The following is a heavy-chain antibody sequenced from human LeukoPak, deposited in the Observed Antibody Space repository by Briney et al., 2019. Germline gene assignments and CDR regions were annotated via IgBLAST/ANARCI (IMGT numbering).Heavy chain of an antibody. CDR2: TWYDGSNK. Sequence: PGGSLRLSCAASGFTFSSYGMHWVRQAPGKGLEWVAVTWYDGSNKYYADSVKGRFTISRDNSKNTLYLQMNSLRAEDTAVYYCAKPVRGVGVVAFDYWGQGTLVTVSS. V-gene: IGHV3-33*06. CDR1: GFTFSSYG. CDR3: AKPVRGVGVVAFDY. D-gene: IGHD3-10*01. J-gene: IGHJ4*02.